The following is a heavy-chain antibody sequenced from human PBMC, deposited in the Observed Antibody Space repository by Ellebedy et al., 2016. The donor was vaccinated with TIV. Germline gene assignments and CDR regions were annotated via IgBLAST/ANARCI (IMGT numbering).Heavy chain of an antibody. Sequence: SETLSLXXTVSGGSISSSSYYWGWIRQPPGKGLEWIGSIYYSGSTYYNPSLKSRVTISVDTSKNQFSLKLSSVTAADTAVYYCARDGPTDPSDYWGQGTLVTVSS. J-gene: IGHJ4*02. CDR2: IYYSGST. V-gene: IGHV4-39*07. D-gene: IGHD4-17*01. CDR1: GGSISSSSYY. CDR3: ARDGPTDPSDY.